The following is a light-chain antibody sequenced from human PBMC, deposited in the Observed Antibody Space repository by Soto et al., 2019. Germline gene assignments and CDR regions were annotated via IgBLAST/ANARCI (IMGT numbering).Light chain of an antibody. CDR3: MLYMGGGLVV. J-gene: IGLJ2*01. Sequence: QTVVTQEPSFSVSPGGTVTLTCGLTSGSVSTTYYPSWYQQTPGQAPRTLIYSTNIRSSGVPDRFSGSILGYKAALTITGAQADVVSDYHCMLYMGGGLVVFGGGTKVTVL. CDR1: SGSVSTTYY. V-gene: IGLV8-61*01. CDR2: STN.